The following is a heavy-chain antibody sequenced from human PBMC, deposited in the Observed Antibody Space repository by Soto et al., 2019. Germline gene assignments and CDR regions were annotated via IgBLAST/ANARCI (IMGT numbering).Heavy chain of an antibody. V-gene: IGHV5-51*01. Sequence: PGESLKISCKGSGYSFTSYWIGLLRQIPWKGLEWMGIIYPGDSDTRYSPSFQGHVTISADKSINTAFLHWSSLKASDTAVYYRARHGDSSVILYYYGVEVWGQGTTVTVSS. CDR1: GYSFTSYW. CDR3: ARHGDSSVILYYYGVEV. J-gene: IGHJ6*02. CDR2: IYPGDSDT. D-gene: IGHD3-16*02.